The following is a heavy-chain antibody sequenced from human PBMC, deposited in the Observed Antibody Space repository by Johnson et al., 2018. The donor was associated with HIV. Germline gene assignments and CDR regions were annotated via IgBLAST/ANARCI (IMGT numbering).Heavy chain of an antibody. Sequence: VQLVESGGGLVQPGGSLRLSCAASGFTFSSYDMHWVRQATGKGLEWVSAIGTAGDTYYPGSVKGRFTISRENAKTSLYLQMNSLRAGDTTVYYCAKDIRSSSWYVAFDIWGQGTMVTVSS. CDR1: GFTFSSYD. CDR2: IGTAGDT. CDR3: AKDIRSSSWYVAFDI. J-gene: IGHJ3*02. D-gene: IGHD6-13*01. V-gene: IGHV3-13*01.